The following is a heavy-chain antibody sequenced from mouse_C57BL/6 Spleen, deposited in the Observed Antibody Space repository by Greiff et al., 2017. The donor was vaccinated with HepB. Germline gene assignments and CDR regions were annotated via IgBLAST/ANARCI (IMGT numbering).Heavy chain of an antibody. CDR3: ARGYYGSIDWYFDV. J-gene: IGHJ1*03. V-gene: IGHV1-39*01. D-gene: IGHD1-1*01. Sequence: EVKLQQSGPELVKPGASVKISCKASGYSFTDYNMNWVKQSNGKSLEWIGVINPNYGTTSYNQKFKGKATLTVDQSSSTAYMQLNSLTSEDSAVYYCARGYYGSIDWYFDVWGTGTTVTVSS. CDR2: INPNYGTT. CDR1: GYSFTDYN.